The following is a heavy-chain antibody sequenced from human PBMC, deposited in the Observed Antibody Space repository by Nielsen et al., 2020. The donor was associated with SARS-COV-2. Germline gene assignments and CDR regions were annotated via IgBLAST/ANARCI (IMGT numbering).Heavy chain of an antibody. CDR1: GYTFTSCY. CDR3: ARDYYDFWSGYYPYEFDY. D-gene: IGHD3-3*01. Sequence: ASVKVSCKASGYTFTSCYMHWVRQAPGQGLEWMGIINPSGGSTSYAQKFQGRVTMTRDTSTSTVYMELSSLRSEDTAVYYCARDYYDFWSGYYPYEFDYWGQGTLVTVSS. V-gene: IGHV1-46*01. J-gene: IGHJ4*02. CDR2: INPSGGST.